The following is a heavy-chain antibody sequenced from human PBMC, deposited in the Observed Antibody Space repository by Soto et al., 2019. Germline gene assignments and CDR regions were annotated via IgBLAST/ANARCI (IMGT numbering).Heavy chain of an antibody. D-gene: IGHD3-22*01. CDR2: IIPIFGTA. J-gene: IGHJ4*02. CDR1: GGTFSSYA. CDR3: ARDTNNYDSSGYYYIPYFDY. V-gene: IGHV1-69*01. Sequence: QVQLVQSGAEVKKPGSSVKVSCKASGGTFSSYAISWVRQAPGQGLEWMGGIIPIFGTANYAQKFQGRVTITADESTSTAYMELSSLRSEDRAVYYCARDTNNYDSSGYYYIPYFDYWGQGTLVTVSS.